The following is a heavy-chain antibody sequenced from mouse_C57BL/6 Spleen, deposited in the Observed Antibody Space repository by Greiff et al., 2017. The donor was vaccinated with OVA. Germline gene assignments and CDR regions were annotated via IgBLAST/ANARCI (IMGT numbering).Heavy chain of an antibody. CDR3: ARLRDYDGYYRWYFDV. CDR2: ISNGGGST. Sequence: VQLKESGGGLVQPGGSLKLSCAASGFTFSDYYMYWVRQTPEKRLEWVAYISNGGGSTYYPDTVKGRFTISRDNAKNTLYLQMSRLKSEDTAMYYCARLRDYDGYYRWYFDVWGTGTTVTVSS. CDR1: GFTFSDYY. V-gene: IGHV5-12*01. J-gene: IGHJ1*03. D-gene: IGHD2-3*01.